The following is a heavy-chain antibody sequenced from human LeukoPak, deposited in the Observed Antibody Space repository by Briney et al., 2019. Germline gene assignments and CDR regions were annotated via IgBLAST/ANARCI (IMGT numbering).Heavy chain of an antibody. CDR1: GFTFSSYW. V-gene: IGHV3-74*01. J-gene: IGHJ4*02. CDR3: ASEDRNSRYYFDY. CDR2: INSDGSST. D-gene: IGHD5-18*01. Sequence: PGGSLRLSCAASGFTFSSYWMHWVRQAPGKGLVWVSRINSDGSSTSHADSVKGRFTISRDNAKNTLYLQMNSLRVEDTAVYYCASEDRNSRYYFDYWGQGTLVTVSS.